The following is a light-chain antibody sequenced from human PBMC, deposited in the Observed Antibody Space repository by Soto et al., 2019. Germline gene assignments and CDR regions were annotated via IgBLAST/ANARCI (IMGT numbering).Light chain of an antibody. V-gene: IGKV3-20*01. CDR3: QRFDASLFS. CDR1: QPIDRKF. J-gene: IGKJ4*01. Sequence: EVVLTQSPGTLSLSPGERATLSCRASQPIDRKFLAWYQQKPGQAPRLLIHGASTRATGVPDRFSGSGSERDFSLTISGLEPEDVAVYFCQRFDASLFSFGGGIKVNIK. CDR2: GAS.